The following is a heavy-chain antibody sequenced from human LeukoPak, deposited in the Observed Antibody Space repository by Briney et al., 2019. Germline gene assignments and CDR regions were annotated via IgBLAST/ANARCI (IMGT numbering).Heavy chain of an antibody. CDR3: ARRPLEVGGNYYFDY. CDR2: IYHSGST. J-gene: IGHJ4*02. D-gene: IGHD1-26*01. Sequence: SETLSLACAVSGASISSANWWSWVRQPPGKGLEWIGEIYHSGSTSYNPSLKSRVTISVDKSENQFSLKLNSLTAADTAVYYCARRPLEVGGNYYFDYWGQGTLVTVSS. V-gene: IGHV4-4*02. CDR1: GASISSANW.